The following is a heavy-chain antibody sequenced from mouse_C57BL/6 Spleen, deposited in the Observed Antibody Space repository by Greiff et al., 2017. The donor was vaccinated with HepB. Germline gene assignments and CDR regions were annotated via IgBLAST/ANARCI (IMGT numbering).Heavy chain of an antibody. V-gene: IGHV1-15*01. CDR2: IDPETGGT. CDR1: GYTFTDYE. CDR3: TRGTAVVATGFDY. D-gene: IGHD1-1*01. Sequence: QVQLQQSGAELVRPGASVTLSCKASGYTFTDYEMHWVKQTPVHGLEWIGAIDPETGGTAYNQKFKGKAILTADKSSSTAYMELRSLTSEDSAVYYCTRGTAVVATGFDYWGQGTTLTVSS. J-gene: IGHJ2*01.